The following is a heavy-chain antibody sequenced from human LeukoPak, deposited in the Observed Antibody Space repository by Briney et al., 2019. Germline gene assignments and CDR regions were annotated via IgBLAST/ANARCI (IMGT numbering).Heavy chain of an antibody. CDR3: ARRRYEFWSASDAFDI. D-gene: IGHD3-3*01. Sequence: GESLKISCKGSGYSFPTYWIGWVRQMPGKGLEWMGIIYPGDSDTRYSPSFQGQVTISADKSINIAYLQWSSLKASDTAMYFCARRRYEFWSASDAFDIWGQGTMVTVTS. V-gene: IGHV5-51*01. CDR2: IYPGDSDT. CDR1: GYSFPTYW. J-gene: IGHJ3*02.